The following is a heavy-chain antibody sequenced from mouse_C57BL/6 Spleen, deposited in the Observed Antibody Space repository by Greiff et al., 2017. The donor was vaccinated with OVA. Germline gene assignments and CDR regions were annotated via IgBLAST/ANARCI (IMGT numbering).Heavy chain of an antibody. CDR1: GYAFSSYW. D-gene: IGHD3-2*02. V-gene: IGHV1-80*01. CDR3: ARRGQLRLRAMDY. Sequence: QVQLQQSGAELVKPGASVKFSCKASGYAFSSYWMNWVKQRPGKGLEWIGQIYPGDGDTNYNGKFKGKATLTADKASSTAYMQLSSLTSEDSAVYFCARRGQLRLRAMDYWGQGTSVTVSA. J-gene: IGHJ4*01. CDR2: IYPGDGDT.